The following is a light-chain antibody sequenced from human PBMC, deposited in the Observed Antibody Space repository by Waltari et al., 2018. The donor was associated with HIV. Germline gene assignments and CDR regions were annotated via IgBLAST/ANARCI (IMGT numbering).Light chain of an antibody. Sequence: QSVLTQPPSVSGAPGQRVTISCTGSSSNIGAGYDVHWYQQLPGTAPKLLIYGNNNRPSGGPDRFSGSKSGTSASRAITGLQAEDEADYYCQSYDSSLSGWVFGGGTKLTGL. J-gene: IGLJ3*02. CDR2: GNN. CDR3: QSYDSSLSGWV. CDR1: SSNIGAGYD. V-gene: IGLV1-40*01.